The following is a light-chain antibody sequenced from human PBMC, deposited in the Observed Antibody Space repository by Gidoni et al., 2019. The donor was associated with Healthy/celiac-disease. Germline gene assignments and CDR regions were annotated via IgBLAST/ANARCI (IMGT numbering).Light chain of an antibody. Sequence: DVVMTPSLLSLPVTLGQPASISGRSSQSLVYSDGNTYLNWLQQRPGQSPRCLSYKVSNRDSGVPDRFSGSGSGTDFALKISRVEAEDVGVYYCMQGTHWPPMYTFGQGTKLEIK. CDR2: KVS. V-gene: IGKV2-30*01. CDR1: QSLVYSDGNTY. CDR3: MQGTHWPPMYT. J-gene: IGKJ2*01.